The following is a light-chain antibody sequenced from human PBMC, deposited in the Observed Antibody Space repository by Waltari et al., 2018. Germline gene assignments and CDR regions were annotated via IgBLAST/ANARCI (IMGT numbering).Light chain of an antibody. J-gene: IGLJ1*01. Sequence: QSVLTQPPSVSGAPGQRVTITCTGSGSNIGAGYDVHWYQQLPGPAPKLPIYNNRKRPSGVPDRFSASKSATSAYLVITGLQADDEADYYCQSYDRTLSGAYVFGSGTTVTVL. V-gene: IGLV1-40*01. CDR2: NNR. CDR1: GSNIGAGYD. CDR3: QSYDRTLSGAYV.